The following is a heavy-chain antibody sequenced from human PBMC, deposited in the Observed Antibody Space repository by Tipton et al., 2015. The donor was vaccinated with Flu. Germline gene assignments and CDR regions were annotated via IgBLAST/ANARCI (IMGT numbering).Heavy chain of an antibody. V-gene: IGHV4-38-2*01. CDR2: IHTSAGT. J-gene: IGHJ5*02. CDR3: ARRTFSNYVSEPKNWFDL. D-gene: IGHD4-11*01. Sequence: TLSLTCSVSGDSLGSSYYWAWIRQPPGRGLEWIGNIHTSAGTYYNLSLRSRVTISVDRSKNQFSLRLASVTAADTTVYFCARRTFSNYVSEPKNWFDLWGQGTLVTVSS. CDR1: GDSLGSSYY.